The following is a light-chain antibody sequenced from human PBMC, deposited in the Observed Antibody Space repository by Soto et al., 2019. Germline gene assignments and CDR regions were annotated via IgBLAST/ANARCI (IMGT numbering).Light chain of an antibody. CDR2: GAS. CDR3: QQYGSSLGVT. V-gene: IGKV3-20*01. CDR1: QSVSSSY. Sequence: IVFSQSPGTLSLSPGERATLSCRASQSVSSSYLAWYQQKPGQAPRLLIYGASSRATGIPDRFSGSGSGTDFTLTISRLEPEDFAVYYCQQYGSSLGVTFGQGTKVDIK. J-gene: IGKJ1*01.